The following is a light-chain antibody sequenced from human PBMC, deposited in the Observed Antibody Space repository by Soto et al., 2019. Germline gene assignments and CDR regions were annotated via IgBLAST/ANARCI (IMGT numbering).Light chain of an antibody. Sequence: EIVLTQSPATLSLSPGERATLSCRASQSVTHYLAWYQQKPGQAPRLLIYDASDRATGIPARFSGSGSGTDFTLTISSLEPEDFAVYYCQQRNSWPPTFTFGQGTRLEIK. V-gene: IGKV3-11*01. CDR1: QSVTHY. CDR3: QQRNSWPPTFT. J-gene: IGKJ5*01. CDR2: DAS.